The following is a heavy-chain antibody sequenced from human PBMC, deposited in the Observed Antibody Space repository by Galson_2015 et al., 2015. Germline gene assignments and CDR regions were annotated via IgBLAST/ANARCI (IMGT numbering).Heavy chain of an antibody. V-gene: IGHV3-11*01. Sequence: SLRLSCAASRFTFSDYFMTWIRQAPGKGLEWISYISDRGTAIYYADSVKGRFTVSRDNAKNVMYLQMNSLRVEDTAVYYCARSGQWLHSQLGFDYWGQGTLVTVPS. D-gene: IGHD5-24*01. CDR3: ARSGQWLHSQLGFDY. CDR2: ISDRGTAI. J-gene: IGHJ4*02. CDR1: RFTFSDYF.